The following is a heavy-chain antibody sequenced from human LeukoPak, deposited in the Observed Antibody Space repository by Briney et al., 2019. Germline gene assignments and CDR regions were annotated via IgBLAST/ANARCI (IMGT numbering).Heavy chain of an antibody. V-gene: IGHV3-30-3*01. Sequence: PGGSLRLSCAASGFTFSSYAMHWVRQAPGKGLEWVAVISYEGSNKYYADSVKGRFTISRDNSKNTLYLQMNSLRAEDTAVYYCAREYIAVAGIFDYWGQGTLVTVSS. CDR3: AREYIAVAGIFDY. D-gene: IGHD6-19*01. J-gene: IGHJ4*02. CDR1: GFTFSSYA. CDR2: ISYEGSNK.